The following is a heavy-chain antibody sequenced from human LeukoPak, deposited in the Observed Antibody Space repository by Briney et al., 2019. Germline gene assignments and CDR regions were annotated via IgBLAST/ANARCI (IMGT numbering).Heavy chain of an antibody. CDR2: IWSGSTTG. D-gene: IGHD1-1*01. V-gene: IGHV3-33*01. CDR1: GFIFSDHG. CDR3: ARDIWSDARYFMDV. Sequence: PGRSLRLSCAASGFIFSDHGMHWVRQAPGKGLEWVALIWSGSTTGLHSASVEGRFTISRDRNTLYLQMNSLKAEDSAVYFCARDIWSDARYFMDVWGIGTTVTVSS. J-gene: IGHJ6*03.